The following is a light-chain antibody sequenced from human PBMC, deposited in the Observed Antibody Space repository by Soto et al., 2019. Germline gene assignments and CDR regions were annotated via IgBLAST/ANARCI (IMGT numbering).Light chain of an antibody. V-gene: IGKV3-15*01. Sequence: EIVMTQSPATLSVSPGERVTLSCRASQSISRNLGWYQQRPGQAPRLLIYGASTRATGIPPRFSGSGSGTESTLTISSLQSEDIVIYYCQQYNSWTSITFGQGTRLEIK. CDR2: GAS. J-gene: IGKJ5*01. CDR3: QQYNSWTSIT. CDR1: QSISRN.